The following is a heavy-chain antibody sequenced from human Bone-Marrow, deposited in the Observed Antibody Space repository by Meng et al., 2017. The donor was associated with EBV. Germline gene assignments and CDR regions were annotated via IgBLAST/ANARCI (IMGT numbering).Heavy chain of an antibody. V-gene: IGHV4-34*01. Sequence: QRQLRRWGPGLLKPSETLSLTWAVYGGSFSGYYWSWIRQPPGKGLEWIGEINHSGSTNYNPSLKSRVTISVDTSKNQFSLKLSSVTAADTAVYYCARGCSGGSCSPFDYWGQGTLVTVSS. CDR2: INHSGST. J-gene: IGHJ4*02. D-gene: IGHD2-15*01. CDR1: GGSFSGYY. CDR3: ARGCSGGSCSPFDY.